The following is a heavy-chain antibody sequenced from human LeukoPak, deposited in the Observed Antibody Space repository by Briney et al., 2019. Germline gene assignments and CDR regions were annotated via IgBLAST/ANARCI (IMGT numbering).Heavy chain of an antibody. Sequence: GGSLRLSCAASGFTFSNYWMHWVRQAPGKGLVWVSRISSDGSSRSYADSVKGRFTISRDNAKNTLYLQMNSLRAEDTAVYYCARTAYSDYSLGFWGQGTLVTVSS. V-gene: IGHV3-74*01. CDR1: GFTFSNYW. D-gene: IGHD5-12*01. CDR3: ARTAYSDYSLGF. CDR2: ISSDGSSR. J-gene: IGHJ4*02.